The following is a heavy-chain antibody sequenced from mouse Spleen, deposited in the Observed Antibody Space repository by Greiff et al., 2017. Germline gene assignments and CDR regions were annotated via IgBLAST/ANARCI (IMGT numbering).Heavy chain of an antibody. J-gene: IGHJ4*01. CDR2: INPYNGGT. Sequence: VQLQQSGPVLVKPGASVKMSCKASGYTFTDYYMNWVKQSHGKSLEWIGVINPYNGGTSYNQKFKGKATLTVDKSSSTAYMELNSLTSEDSAVYYCARAITDYYYAMDYWGQGTSVTVSS. CDR3: ARAITDYYYAMDY. D-gene: IGHD2-4*01. CDR1: GYTFTDYY. V-gene: IGHV1-19*01.